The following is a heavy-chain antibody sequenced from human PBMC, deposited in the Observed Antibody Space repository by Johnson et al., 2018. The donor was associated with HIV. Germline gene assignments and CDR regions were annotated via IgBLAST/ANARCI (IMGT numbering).Heavy chain of an antibody. CDR3: AREISSSSGALDI. D-gene: IGHD6-6*01. V-gene: IGHV3-23*04. CDR1: GFSFDSHA. CDR2: ISYSGSST. J-gene: IGHJ3*02. Sequence: VQLVESGGGLVQPGGSLRLSCAASGFSFDSHAINWVRQAPGKGLEWVSAISYSGSSTYYADSVKGRFTISRDNSRSTLYLHMINLRADDTALYYCAREISSSSGALDIWGQGTMVTVSS.